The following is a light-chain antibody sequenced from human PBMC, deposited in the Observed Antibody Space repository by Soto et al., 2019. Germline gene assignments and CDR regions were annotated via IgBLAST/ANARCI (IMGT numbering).Light chain of an antibody. CDR3: QQYDSSPLT. CDR1: QSFSSSY. J-gene: IGKJ1*01. CDR2: GAS. Sequence: EIVLTQSPGTLSLSPGERATLSCRASQSFSSSYLAWYQQKPGQAPRLLIYGASNRATGIPDRFSGSGSGTDFTLTMSRLEPEDFAVYYCQQYDSSPLTFGQGTKVEIK. V-gene: IGKV3-20*01.